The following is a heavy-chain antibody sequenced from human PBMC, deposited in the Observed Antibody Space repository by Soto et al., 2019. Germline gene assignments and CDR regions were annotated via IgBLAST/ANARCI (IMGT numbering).Heavy chain of an antibody. CDR3: AKSLYYYDSSPLDH. V-gene: IGHV3-43D*04. Sequence: GGSLRLSCAASGFTFSDYAMHWVRQVPGKGLEWVSLTNSDGTDSYYVDSVKGRFTISRDNAKTTLYLQMDRLRPEDTALYFCAKSLYYYDSSPLDHWGQGTLVTVSS. D-gene: IGHD3-22*01. J-gene: IGHJ4*02. CDR2: TNSDGTDS. CDR1: GFTFSDYA.